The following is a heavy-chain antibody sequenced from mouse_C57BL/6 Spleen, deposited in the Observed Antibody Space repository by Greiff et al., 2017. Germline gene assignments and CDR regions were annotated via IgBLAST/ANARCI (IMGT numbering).Heavy chain of an antibody. CDR3: TRESDSRYFDV. CDR1: GFNIKDDY. V-gene: IGHV14-4*01. J-gene: IGHJ1*03. CDR2: IDPENGDT. Sequence: VQLQQSGAELVRPGASVKLSCTASGFNIKDDYMHWVKQRPEQGLEWIGWIDPENGDTEYASKFQGKATITADTSSNTAYLQLSSLTSEDTAVYYCTRESDSRYFDVWGTGTTVTVSS.